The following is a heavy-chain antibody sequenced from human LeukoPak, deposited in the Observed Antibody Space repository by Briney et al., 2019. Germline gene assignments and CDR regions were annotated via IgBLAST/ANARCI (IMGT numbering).Heavy chain of an antibody. CDR1: GYTFTSYY. CDR3: ARDQERSGWYGWFDP. Sequence: ASVKVSCKASGYTFTSYYMHWVRQASGQGLEWMGIINPSGGSTSYAQKFQGRVTMTRDTSTSTVYMELSSLRSEDTAVCYCARDQERSGWYGWFDPWGQGTLVTVSS. V-gene: IGHV1-46*01. CDR2: INPSGGST. D-gene: IGHD6-19*01. J-gene: IGHJ5*02.